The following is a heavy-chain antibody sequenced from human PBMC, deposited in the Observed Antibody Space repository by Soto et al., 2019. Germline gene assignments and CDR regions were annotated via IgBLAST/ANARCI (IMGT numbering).Heavy chain of an antibody. J-gene: IGHJ6*02. CDR2: ISAYNGNT. D-gene: IGHD5-12*01. CDR1: GYTFTSYG. CDR3: AGVSPPPSYENRHYYYGMDV. Sequence: QVQLVQSGAEVKKPGASVKVSCKASGYTFTSYGISWVRQAPGQGLEWMGWISAYNGNTNYAQKIQGRVTMTTDITTSTANMELTRLLSVDTAGYYCAGVSPPPSYENRHYYYGMDVWGQGTTVTVSS. V-gene: IGHV1-18*01.